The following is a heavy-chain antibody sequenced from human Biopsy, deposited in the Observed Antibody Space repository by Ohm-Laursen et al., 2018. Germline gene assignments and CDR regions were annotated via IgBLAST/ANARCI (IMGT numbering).Heavy chain of an antibody. Sequence: ASVKVSCKVSGGTFSNSAISWVRQAPGQGLEWMGGIITFFRTVNYAQNFQGRLTITADEFTDTAYMELRSLRSEDTAVYYCAPQTPRDPDILTGAYHYDMAVWGQGNTVTVSS. CDR2: IITFFRTV. CDR3: APQTPRDPDILTGAYHYDMAV. J-gene: IGHJ6*02. V-gene: IGHV1-69*13. CDR1: GGTFSNSA. D-gene: IGHD3-9*01.